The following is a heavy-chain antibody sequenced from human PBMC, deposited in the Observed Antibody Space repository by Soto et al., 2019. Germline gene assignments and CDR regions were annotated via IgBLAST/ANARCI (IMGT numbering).Heavy chain of an antibody. Sequence: GGSLSLSCAASGFTFSDYYMSWIRQAPGKGLEWVSYISSSGITIYYADSVKGRFTISRDNAKNSLYLQMNSLRAEDTAVYYCARVFYDSSGYPPHDAFDIWGQGTMVTVSS. CDR1: GFTFSDYY. CDR2: ISSSGITI. CDR3: ARVFYDSSGYPPHDAFDI. V-gene: IGHV3-11*01. J-gene: IGHJ3*02. D-gene: IGHD3-22*01.